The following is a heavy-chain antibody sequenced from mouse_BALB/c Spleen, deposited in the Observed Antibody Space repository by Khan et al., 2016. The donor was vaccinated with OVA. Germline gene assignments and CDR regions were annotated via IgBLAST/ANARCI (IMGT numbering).Heavy chain of an antibody. D-gene: IGHD1-2*01. Sequence: VQLKQSGPGLVKPSQSLSLTCTVTGYSITSGYVWNWIRHFPGNKLEWMGYIRYSGSTNYNPSLKSRISITRDTSKNQFFLQLNAVTTEDTAAYYCAKTARIKYWGQGTTLTVAS. J-gene: IGHJ2*01. CDR3: AKTARIKY. CDR2: IRYSGST. V-gene: IGHV3-1*02. CDR1: GYSITSGYV.